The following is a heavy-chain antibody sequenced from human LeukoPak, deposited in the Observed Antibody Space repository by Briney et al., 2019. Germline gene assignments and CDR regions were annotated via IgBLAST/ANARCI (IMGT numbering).Heavy chain of an antibody. CDR2: INPSGGST. CDR3: ARGGSSWYLFYYFDY. J-gene: IGHJ4*02. CDR1: GYTLTELS. V-gene: IGHV1-46*01. Sequence: ASVKVSCKVSGYTLTELSMHWVRQAPGQGLEWMGIINPSGGSTSYAQKFQGRVTMTRDTSTSTVYMELSSLRSEDTAVYYCARGGSSWYLFYYFDYWGQGTLVTVSS. D-gene: IGHD6-13*01.